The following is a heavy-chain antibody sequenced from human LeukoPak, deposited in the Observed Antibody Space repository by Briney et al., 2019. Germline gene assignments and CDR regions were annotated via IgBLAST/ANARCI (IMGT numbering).Heavy chain of an antibody. D-gene: IGHD3-3*01. CDR1: GGSISSSSYY. V-gene: IGHV4-39*01. CDR3: ASGVPLYWYFDL. CDR2: IYYSGST. Sequence: KSSETLSLTCTVSGGSISSSSYYWGWIRQPPGKGLEWIGSIYYSGSTYYNPSLKSRVTISVDTSKNQFSLKLSSVTAADTAVYYCASGVPLYWYFDLWGRGTLVTVSS. J-gene: IGHJ2*01.